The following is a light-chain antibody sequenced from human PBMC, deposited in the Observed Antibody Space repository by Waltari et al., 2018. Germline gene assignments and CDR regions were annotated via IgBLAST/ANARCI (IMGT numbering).Light chain of an antibody. CDR3: QQSYRVPPF. CDR1: QSITPS. V-gene: IGKV1-39*01. J-gene: IGKJ4*01. Sequence: DIQMTQSPSSLSASVGDRVTITCRASQSITPSLNWYQQKPGKAPTLLSYGASNLQRGVPSRFSGSGSGTDFSLTISSLRPEDFATYFCQQSYRVPPFFGGGTKVEI. CDR2: GAS.